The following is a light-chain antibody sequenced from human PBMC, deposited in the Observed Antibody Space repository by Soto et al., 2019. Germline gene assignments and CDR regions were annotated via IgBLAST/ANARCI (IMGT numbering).Light chain of an antibody. V-gene: IGLV2-14*01. J-gene: IGLJ3*02. CDR1: SSDVGGYNY. CDR2: EVS. CDR3: RSYTSSSTRV. Sequence: QSALTQPASVSGSPGQSITISCTGTSSDVGGYNYVSWYQQHPGKAHKLMIYEVSNRPSGVSDPFSGSKSGNTASLTISGLQAEDEADYYCRSYTSSSTRVFGGGTKLTVL.